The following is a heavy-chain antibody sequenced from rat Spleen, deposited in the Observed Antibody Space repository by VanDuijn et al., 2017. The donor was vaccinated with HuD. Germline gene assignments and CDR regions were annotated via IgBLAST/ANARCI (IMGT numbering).Heavy chain of an antibody. V-gene: IGHV5-19*01. J-gene: IGHJ3*01. D-gene: IGHD1-5*01. CDR1: GFTFSSYG. Sequence: EVQLVESGGGLVQPGRSLKLSCAASGFTFSSYGLHWIRQAPTKGLEWLASITPSGGSTYYRDSVKGRFTISRDNSKSTLYLQMDSLRSENTASYYCARPNYRYNPSWFAYWGQGTLVTVSS. CDR3: ARPNYRYNPSWFAY. CDR2: ITPSGGST.